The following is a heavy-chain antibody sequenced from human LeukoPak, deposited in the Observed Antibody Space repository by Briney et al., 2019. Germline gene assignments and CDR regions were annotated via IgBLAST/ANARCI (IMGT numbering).Heavy chain of an antibody. D-gene: IGHD3-10*01. CDR1: GGSFSGYY. J-gene: IGHJ6*02. V-gene: IGHV4-34*01. CDR2: INHSGST. Sequence: SETLSLTCAVYGGSFSGYYWSWIRQPPGKGLEWIGEINHSGSTNYNPSLKSRVTISVDTSKNQFSLKLSSVTAADTAVYYCARGSYGSGSYSFYYYYYGMDVWGQGTTVTVSS. CDR3: ARGSYGSGSYSFYYYYYGMDV.